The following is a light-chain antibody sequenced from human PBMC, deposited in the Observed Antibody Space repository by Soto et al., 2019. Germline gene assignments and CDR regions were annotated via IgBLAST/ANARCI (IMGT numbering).Light chain of an antibody. CDR1: QSISSY. V-gene: IGKV1-39*01. CDR2: AAS. CDR3: QQSYSTPYT. Sequence: DIQMTQSPSSLSASVGHIVTITCRSSQSISSYLNWYQQKPGKAPKLLIYAASSLQSGVPSRFSGSGSGTDFTLTISSLQPEDFETYYCQQSYSTPYTFGQGTKVDIK. J-gene: IGKJ2*01.